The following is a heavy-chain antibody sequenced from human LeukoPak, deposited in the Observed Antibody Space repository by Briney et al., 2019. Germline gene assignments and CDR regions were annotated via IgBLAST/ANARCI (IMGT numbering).Heavy chain of an antibody. J-gene: IGHJ6*03. Sequence: SETLSLTCAVYGGSFSGYYWSWIRQPPGKGLEWIGEINHSGSTNYNPSLKSRVTISVDTSKNQFSLKLSSVTAADTAVYYCARPAMVRGVTTYYYYYMDVWGKGTTVTVSS. D-gene: IGHD3-10*01. CDR3: ARPAMVRGVTTYYYYYMDV. V-gene: IGHV4-34*01. CDR1: GGSFSGYY. CDR2: INHSGST.